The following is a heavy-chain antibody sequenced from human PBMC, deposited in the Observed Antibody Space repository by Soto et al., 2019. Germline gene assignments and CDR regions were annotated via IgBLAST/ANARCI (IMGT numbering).Heavy chain of an antibody. CDR3: ARGRKSFYFDS. J-gene: IGHJ4*02. CDR2: MNPDSGNT. Sequence: QVQLVQSGAEVKKPGASVRVSCKTSGYTFINYDINWVRQAPGQGLEWMGWMNPDSGNTVYAENFQGRVTMTGNSSISTAYMDLGSLRYLDTAVYYCARGRKSFYFDSWGQGTLVTVSS. CDR1: GYTFINYD. V-gene: IGHV1-8*01.